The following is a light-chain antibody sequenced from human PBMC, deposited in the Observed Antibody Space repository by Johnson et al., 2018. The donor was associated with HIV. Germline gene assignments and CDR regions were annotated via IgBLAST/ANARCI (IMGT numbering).Light chain of an antibody. CDR2: DNN. Sequence: QSVLTQPPSVSAAPGQKVTISCSGSSSNIGNNYVSWYQQLPGTAPKLLIYDNNKRPSGIPDRFSGSKSGTSATLGIPALQTGDEADYYCGTWDSSLSAGYVLGTGTKVTVL. J-gene: IGLJ1*01. V-gene: IGLV1-51*01. CDR1: SSNIGNNY. CDR3: GTWDSSLSAGYV.